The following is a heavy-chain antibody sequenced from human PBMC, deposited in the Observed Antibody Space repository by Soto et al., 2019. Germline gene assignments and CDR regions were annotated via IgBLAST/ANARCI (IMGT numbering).Heavy chain of an antibody. J-gene: IGHJ4*02. V-gene: IGHV3-23*01. CDR2: ISGSGGST. CDR1: GFTFSSYA. CDR3: AKARGSAVIFDY. D-gene: IGHD2-15*01. Sequence: GGSLRLSCAASGFTFSSYAMSWVRQAPGKGLEWVSAISGSGGSTYYADSVKGRFTISRDNAKNSVDLQMNSLRADDTAVYYCAKARGSAVIFDYWGQGTLVTVSS.